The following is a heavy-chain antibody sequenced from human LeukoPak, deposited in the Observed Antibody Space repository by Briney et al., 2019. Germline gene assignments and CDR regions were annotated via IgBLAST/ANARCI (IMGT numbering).Heavy chain of an antibody. Sequence: SETLSLTCAVYGGSFSGYYWSWIRQPPGKGLEWIGEINHSGSTNYNPSLKSRVTISVDTSKNQFSLNLTSVTAADTAVYYCAREYGSGSEFDPWGQGTLVTVSS. J-gene: IGHJ5*02. CDR2: INHSGST. V-gene: IGHV4-34*01. CDR3: AREYGSGSEFDP. D-gene: IGHD3-10*01. CDR1: GGSFSGYY.